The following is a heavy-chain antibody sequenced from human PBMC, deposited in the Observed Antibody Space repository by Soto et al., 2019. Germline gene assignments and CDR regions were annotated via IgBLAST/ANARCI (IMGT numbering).Heavy chain of an antibody. CDR1: GGSFSGYY. Sequence: SETLSLTCAVYGGSFSGYYWSWIRQPPGKGLEWIGEINHSGSTNYNPSLKSRVTISVDTSKNQFSLKLSSVTAADTAVYYCARGRALLWFGANKRHWFDPWGQGTLVTVSS. J-gene: IGHJ5*02. D-gene: IGHD3-10*01. CDR3: ARGRALLWFGANKRHWFDP. CDR2: INHSGST. V-gene: IGHV4-34*01.